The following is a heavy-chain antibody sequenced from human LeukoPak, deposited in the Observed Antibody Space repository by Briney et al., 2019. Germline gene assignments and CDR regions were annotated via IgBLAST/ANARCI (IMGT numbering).Heavy chain of an antibody. CDR2: INPSGGST. Sequence: GASVELSCKASGYSFTSYYMRWVRQAPGQGLEWMGIINPSGGSTSYAQKYQGRVTMTGDTSTSTVYMELSSLRSEDTAVYYCVFSGYDSGQYYFDYWGQGTLVTVSS. D-gene: IGHD5-12*01. CDR3: VFSGYDSGQYYFDY. V-gene: IGHV1-46*01. J-gene: IGHJ4*02. CDR1: GYSFTSYY.